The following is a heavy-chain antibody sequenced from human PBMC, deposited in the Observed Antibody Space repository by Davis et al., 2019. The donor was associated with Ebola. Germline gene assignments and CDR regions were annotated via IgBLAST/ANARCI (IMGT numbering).Heavy chain of an antibody. Sequence: PGGSLRLSCAASGFTFSSYSMNWVRQAPGKGLEWVSSISSSSSYIYYADSVKGRFTISRDNAKNSLYLQMNSLRAEDTAMYYCARVGAGTTVTTVDYWGQGTLVTVSS. CDR2: ISSSSSYI. CDR1: GFTFSSYS. CDR3: ARVGAGTTVTTVDY. D-gene: IGHD4-11*01. J-gene: IGHJ4*02. V-gene: IGHV3-21*01.